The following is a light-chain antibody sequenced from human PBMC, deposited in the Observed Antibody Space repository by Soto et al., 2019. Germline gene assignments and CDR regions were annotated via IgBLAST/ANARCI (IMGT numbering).Light chain of an antibody. J-gene: IGKJ1*01. Sequence: EIVLTQSPGTLSLSPGERATLSCRASQSVSSSYLAWYQQKPGQAPRLLIYGASSRATGIPSRFSGSGSGTDFTLTISSLQPEDFATYYCQQSYSSVTFGQGTKVDI. CDR3: QQSYSSVT. V-gene: IGKV3-20*01. CDR2: GAS. CDR1: QSVSSSY.